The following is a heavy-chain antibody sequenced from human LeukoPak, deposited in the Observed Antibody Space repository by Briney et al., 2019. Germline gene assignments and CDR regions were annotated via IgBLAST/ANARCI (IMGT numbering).Heavy chain of an antibody. J-gene: IGHJ4*02. Sequence: GGSLRLSCAASGFTFDDYAMHWVRQAPGKGLEWVSGISWNSGSIGYADSVKGRFTISRDNAKNSLYLQMNSLRAEDTAVYYCARAVLAYYYDSSLDYWGQGTLVTVSS. D-gene: IGHD3-22*01. CDR2: ISWNSGSI. CDR3: ARAVLAYYYDSSLDY. CDR1: GFTFDDYA. V-gene: IGHV3-9*01.